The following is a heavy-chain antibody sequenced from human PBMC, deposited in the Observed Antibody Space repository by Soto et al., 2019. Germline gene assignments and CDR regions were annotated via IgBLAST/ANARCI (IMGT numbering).Heavy chain of an antibody. CDR3: ARSQGSSTSLEIYYYYYYGMDV. CDR1: GGTFSSYA. D-gene: IGHD2-2*01. Sequence: QVQLVQSGAEVKKPGSSVKVSCKASGGTFSSYAISWVRQAPGQGLEWMGGIIPISGTANYAQKFQGRVTITADKTTSTAYMKLSSLRSEDTAVYYCARSQGSSTSLEIYYYYYYGMDVWGQGTTVTVSS. J-gene: IGHJ6*02. CDR2: IIPISGTA. V-gene: IGHV1-69*06.